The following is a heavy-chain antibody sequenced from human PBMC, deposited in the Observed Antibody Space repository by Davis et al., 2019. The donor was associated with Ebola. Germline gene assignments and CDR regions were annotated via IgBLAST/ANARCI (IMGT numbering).Heavy chain of an antibody. D-gene: IGHD5-18*01. CDR1: GFTFSSYA. CDR3: AKDLHSYGRREYYYYGMDV. V-gene: IGHV3-23*01. CDR2: IIGSGGST. Sequence: PGGSLRLSCAASGFTFSSYAMSWVRQAPGKGLEWVSAIIGSGGSTYYADSVKGRFTISRDNSKNTLYLQMNSLRAEDTAVYYCAKDLHSYGRREYYYYGMDVWGQGTTVTVSS. J-gene: IGHJ6*02.